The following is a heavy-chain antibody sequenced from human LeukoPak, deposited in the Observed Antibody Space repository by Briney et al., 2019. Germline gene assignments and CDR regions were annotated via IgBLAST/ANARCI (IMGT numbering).Heavy chain of an antibody. CDR2: INPNSGGT. V-gene: IGHV1-2*02. CDR3: ARTQKSNCSSTSCYYWFDP. J-gene: IGHJ5*02. CDR1: GYTFTGYY. D-gene: IGHD2-2*01. Sequence: GASVKVSCKASGYTFTGYYMHWVRQAPGQGLEWMGWINPNSGGTNYAQKFQGRVTMTRDTSISTAYMELSRLRSDDTAVYYCARTQKSNCSSTSCYYWFDPWGQGTLVTVSS.